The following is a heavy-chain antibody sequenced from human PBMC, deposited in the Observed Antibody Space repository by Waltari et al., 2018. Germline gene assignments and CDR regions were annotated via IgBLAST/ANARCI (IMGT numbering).Heavy chain of an antibody. J-gene: IGHJ4*02. CDR2: TDHRGAT. V-gene: IGHV4-34*01. D-gene: IGHD7-27*01. Sequence: QVQLQQWGAGLLKPSETLSLTCGYYGESFNIYYWIWVRQPPGKGLEWMGETDHRGATNYSPSIASRVTISLETSKSQFSLCLRSVVAADAAMYYCARHRRGSNGIDYWGQGTLVTVSS. CDR3: ARHRRGSNGIDY. CDR1: GESFNIYY.